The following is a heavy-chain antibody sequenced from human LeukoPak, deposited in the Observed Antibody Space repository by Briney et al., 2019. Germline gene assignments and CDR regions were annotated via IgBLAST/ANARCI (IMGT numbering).Heavy chain of an antibody. D-gene: IGHD3-9*01. CDR3: AKWVSFDWFPIDH. J-gene: IGHJ4*02. CDR2: ISGSGGST. Sequence: GGSLRLSCAASGFTFSSYAMGWVRQAPGKGLEWVSGISGSGGSTYYPDSVKGRFTISRDNSKNTLYLQMNSLRAEDTAVYYCAKWVSFDWFPIDHWGQGTLVSVSS. CDR1: GFTFSSYA. V-gene: IGHV3-23*01.